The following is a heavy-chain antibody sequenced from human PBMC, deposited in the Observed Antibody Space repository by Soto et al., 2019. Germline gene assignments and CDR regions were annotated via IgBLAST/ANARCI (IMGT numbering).Heavy chain of an antibody. Sequence: GGSLRLSCAASGFTFGSSVMNWVRQAPGKGLEWVSGISGSGGNTYYADSVKGRFTISRDNSKNTLYLQMNSLRAEETAVYYCARGPRAPPPHDYGMDVWGQGT. CDR1: GFTFGSSV. V-gene: IGHV3-23*01. CDR2: ISGSGGNT. CDR3: ARGPRAPPPHDYGMDV. J-gene: IGHJ6*02.